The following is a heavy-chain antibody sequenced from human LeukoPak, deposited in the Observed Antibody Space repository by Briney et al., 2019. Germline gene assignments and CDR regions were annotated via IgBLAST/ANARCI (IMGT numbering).Heavy chain of an antibody. CDR3: ARAGMATITTYFDY. D-gene: IGHD5-24*01. V-gene: IGHV4-59*01. J-gene: IGHJ4*02. CDR2: IYYSGST. Sequence: WETLSLTCTVSGGSISSYYWSWIRQPPGKGLEWFGYIYYSGSTNYNPSLKSRVTISVDTSKNQFSLKLSSVTGADTAVYYCARAGMATITTYFDYWGQGTLVTVSS. CDR1: GGSISSYY.